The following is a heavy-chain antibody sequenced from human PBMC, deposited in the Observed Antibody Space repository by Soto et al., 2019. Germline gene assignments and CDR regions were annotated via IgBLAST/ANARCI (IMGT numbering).Heavy chain of an antibody. J-gene: IGHJ3*02. D-gene: IGHD3-10*01. V-gene: IGHV4-59*01. CDR3: ARVGLLWCGEFDAFDI. CDR1: GGSISSYY. Sequence: SETLSLTCTVSGGSISSYYWSWIRQPPGKGLEWIGYIYYSGSTSYNPALKSRGSISVDTSKNQFPLKLSTVTAADTAVYYCARVGLLWCGEFDAFDIWGQGTMVTVSS. CDR2: IYYSGST.